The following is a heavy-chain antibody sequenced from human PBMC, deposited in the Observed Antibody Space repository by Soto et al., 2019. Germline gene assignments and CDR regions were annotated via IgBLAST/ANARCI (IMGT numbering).Heavy chain of an antibody. J-gene: IGHJ3*02. CDR3: ARAIMVRGVIRSDAFDS. Sequence: GGSLRLSCAASGFTFSSDWMSWVRQAPGKGLEWVANIKQDGSEKYYVDSVKGRFTISRDNAKNSLYLQMNSLRAEDTAVYYCARAIMVRGVIRSDAFDSWGQGTMVTVSS. V-gene: IGHV3-7*01. D-gene: IGHD3-10*01. CDR2: IKQDGSEK. CDR1: GFTFSSDW.